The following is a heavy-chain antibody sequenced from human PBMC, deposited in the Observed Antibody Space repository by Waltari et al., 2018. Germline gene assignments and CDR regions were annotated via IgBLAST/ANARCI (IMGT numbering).Heavy chain of an antibody. V-gene: IGHV4-4*07. CDR3: ARAPVASNLRRAFDI. Sequence: QVQLQESGPGLVKPSETLSLTCTVSGGSISSYYCSWIRQPAGKGLEWFGCTYTSGSTNYNPSHKSRVTMSVDTSKNQFSLKRSSVTAADTAVYYCARAPVASNLRRAFDIWGQGTMVTVSS. CDR1: GGSISSYY. D-gene: IGHD4-17*01. CDR2: TYTSGST. J-gene: IGHJ3*02.